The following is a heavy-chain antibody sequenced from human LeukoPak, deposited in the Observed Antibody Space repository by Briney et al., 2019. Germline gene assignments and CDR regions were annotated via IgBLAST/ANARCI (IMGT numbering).Heavy chain of an antibody. V-gene: IGHV4-34*01. CDR3: AKTPDSDFWEVTATFDD. CDR1: GASFSGYD. Sequence: PSQTLSLTCAVFGASFSGYDWSWIRQPPGKGREGMGEINHIGSTNYNPSPKSRVTISVDTSKNQFSLKLSSVTAADTVVYYCAKTPDSDFWEVTATFDDWGQGTLVTVSS. D-gene: IGHD3-3*01. CDR2: INHIGST. J-gene: IGHJ4*02.